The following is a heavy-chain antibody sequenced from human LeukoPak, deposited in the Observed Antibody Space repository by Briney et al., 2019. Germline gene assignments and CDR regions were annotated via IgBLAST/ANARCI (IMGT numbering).Heavy chain of an antibody. CDR2: ISYDGSNK. D-gene: IGHD1-26*01. Sequence: GGSLRLSCAASGFTFSSYAMHWVRQAPGKGLEWVAVISYDGSNKYYADSAKGHSKNTLYLQMSSLRAEDTAVYYCAREPQWELLPVVFYFDYWGQGTLVTVSS. V-gene: IGHV3-30-3*01. CDR3: AREPQWELLPVVFYFDY. J-gene: IGHJ4*02. CDR1: GFTFSSYA.